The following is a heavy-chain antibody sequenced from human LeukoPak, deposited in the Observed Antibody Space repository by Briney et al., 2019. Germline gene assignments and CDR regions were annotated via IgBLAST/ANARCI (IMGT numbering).Heavy chain of an antibody. CDR3: ARHVYYILTGYSIPYLDY. V-gene: IGHV4-4*09. CDR2: IYTSGST. J-gene: IGHJ4*02. Sequence: SETLSLTCTVSGGSISSYYWSWIRQPPGKGLEWIGYIYTSGSTNYNPSLKSRVTISVDTSKNQFSLKLSSVTAADTAVYYCARHVYYILTGYSIPYLDYWGQGTLVTVSS. CDR1: GGSISSYY. D-gene: IGHD3-9*01.